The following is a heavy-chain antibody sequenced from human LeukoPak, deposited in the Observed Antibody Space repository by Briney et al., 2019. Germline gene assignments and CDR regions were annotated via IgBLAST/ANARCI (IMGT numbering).Heavy chain of an antibody. CDR2: IYYSGST. J-gene: IGHJ6*02. CDR3: ARDRTGYSYVSWGRSYYYYGMDV. CDR1: GGSISSYY. V-gene: IGHV4-59*01. D-gene: IGHD5-18*01. Sequence: SETLSLTCTVSGGSISSYYWSWIRQPPGKGLEWIGYIYYSGSTNCNPSLKSRVTISVDTSKNQFSLKLSSVTAADTAVYYCARDRTGYSYVSWGRSYYYYGMDVWGQGTTVTVSS.